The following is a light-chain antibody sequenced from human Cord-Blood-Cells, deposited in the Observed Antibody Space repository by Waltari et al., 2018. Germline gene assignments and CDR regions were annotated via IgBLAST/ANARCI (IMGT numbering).Light chain of an antibody. V-gene: IGLV6-57*01. CDR2: EDN. Sequence: NFMLTQPHSVSESPGKTVTIACTRSRGRIASHYVQWYQQRPGSSPTTVIYEDNQRPSGVPDRFSGSIDSSSNSASLTISGLKTEDEADYYCQSYDSSNQVFGGGTKLTVL. CDR3: QSYDSSNQV. J-gene: IGLJ2*01. CDR1: RGRIASHY.